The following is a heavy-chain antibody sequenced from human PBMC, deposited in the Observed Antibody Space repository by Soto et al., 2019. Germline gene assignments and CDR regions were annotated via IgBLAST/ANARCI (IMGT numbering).Heavy chain of an antibody. CDR1: GFTFSSYA. D-gene: IGHD4-17*01. CDR2: ISGSGGST. Sequence: GGSLRLSCAASGFTFSSYAMSWVRQAPGKGLEWVSAISGSGGSTYYADSVKGRFTISRDNSKNTLYLQMNSLRAEDTAVYYYAKLRNCYYYYYMDVWGKGTMVTVSS. CDR3: AKLRNCYYYYYMDV. J-gene: IGHJ6*03. V-gene: IGHV3-23*01.